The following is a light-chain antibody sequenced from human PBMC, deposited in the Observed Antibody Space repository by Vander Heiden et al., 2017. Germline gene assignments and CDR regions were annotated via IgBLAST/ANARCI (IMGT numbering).Light chain of an antibody. CDR3: QVWDTTSDHPVV. J-gene: IGLJ2*01. V-gene: IGLV3-21*02. Sequence: SDVLTQPPALSVAPGQTAKISCGGTNIGTKSVHWYQQKPARAPVLVVYDDGDRPSGIPERISGSNSGNTATLTISRVEAGDEADYYCQVWDTTSDHPVVFGGGTKLTV. CDR1: NIGTKS. CDR2: DDG.